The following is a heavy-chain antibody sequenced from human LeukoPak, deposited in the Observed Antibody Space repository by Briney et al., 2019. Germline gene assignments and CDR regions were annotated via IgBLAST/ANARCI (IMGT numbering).Heavy chain of an antibody. D-gene: IGHD4-23*01. J-gene: IGHJ4*02. V-gene: IGHV3-49*03. CDR2: IRSKDDGGTT. Sequence: GGSLRLSCTASGFTFGDYALSWFRQAPEKGLEWLRFIRSKDDGGTTEYAASVKGRFTISRDDSNSIAYLQMNSLIIEDTAVYFCTRDPHYYHGNPHDFWGQGTRVTVSS. CDR3: TRDPHYYHGNPHDF. CDR1: GFTFGDYA.